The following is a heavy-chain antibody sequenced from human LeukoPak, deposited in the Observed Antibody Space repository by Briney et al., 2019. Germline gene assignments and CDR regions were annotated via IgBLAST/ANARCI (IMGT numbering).Heavy chain of an antibody. CDR3: ARGKGVVVRGRFDP. CDR1: GGSFSGYY. Sequence: SETLSLTCAVYGGSFSGYYWSWIRQPPGKGLEWIGEINHSGSTNYNPSLKSRVTISVNTSKNQFSRKLSSVTAADTAVYYCARGKGVVVRGRFDPWGEGTLVTVSS. D-gene: IGHD2-2*01. CDR2: INHSGST. V-gene: IGHV4-34*01. J-gene: IGHJ5*02.